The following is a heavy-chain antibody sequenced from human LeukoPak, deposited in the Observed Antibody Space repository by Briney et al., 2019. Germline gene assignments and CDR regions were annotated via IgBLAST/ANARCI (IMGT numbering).Heavy chain of an antibody. CDR1: GGSISSSSYY. CDR2: IYYSGST. CDR3: ARERDGDYSFDY. V-gene: IGHV4-39*07. J-gene: IGHJ4*02. D-gene: IGHD4-17*01. Sequence: SETLSLTCTVSGGSISSSSYYWGWIRQPPGKGLEWIGSIYYSGSTYYNPSLKSRVTISVDTSRNQFSLKLSSVTAEDTAVYYCARERDGDYSFDYWGQGTLVTVSS.